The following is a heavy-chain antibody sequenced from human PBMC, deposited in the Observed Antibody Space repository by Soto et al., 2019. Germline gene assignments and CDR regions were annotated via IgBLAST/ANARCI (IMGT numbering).Heavy chain of an antibody. J-gene: IGHJ6*03. CDR2: ISGSGSTI. Sequence: QVQLVESGGGLVKPGGSLRLSCAASGFTFSYYYMCWLRQAPGKGLEWVSYISGSGSTIYYADSVKGRFTISRDNAKNSLHLQINSLRAEYTAVYYCASVVAVSHFYSYYMDVWGEGTTVTVSS. CDR3: ASVVAVSHFYSYYMDV. CDR1: GFTFSYYY. V-gene: IGHV3-11*01. D-gene: IGHD2-15*01.